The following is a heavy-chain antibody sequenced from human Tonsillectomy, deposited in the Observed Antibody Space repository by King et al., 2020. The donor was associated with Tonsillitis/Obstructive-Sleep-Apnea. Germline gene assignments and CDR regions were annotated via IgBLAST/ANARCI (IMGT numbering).Heavy chain of an antibody. CDR3: ARDFEEFRIRGAHNWFDP. V-gene: IGHV3-33*01. CDR1: GFTFSSYG. CDR2: IWYDGSNK. J-gene: IGHJ5*02. Sequence: VQLVESGGGVVQPGRSLRLSCAASGFTFSSYGMHWVRQAPGKGLEWVAVIWYDGSNKFYADSVKGRFTISRDNSKNTLYLQMNSLRAEDTAVYYCARDFEEFRIRGAHNWFDPWGQGTLVTVSS. D-gene: IGHD3-10*01.